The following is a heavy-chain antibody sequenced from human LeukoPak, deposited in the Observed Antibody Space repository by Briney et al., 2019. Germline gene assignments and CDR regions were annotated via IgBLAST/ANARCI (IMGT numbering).Heavy chain of an antibody. V-gene: IGHV4-34*01. J-gene: IGHJ5*02. D-gene: IGHD2-2*01. CDR2: INHSGST. Sequence: KPSETLSLTCAVYGGSFSGYYWRWIRQPPGKGLEWMGEINHSGSTNYNPSLKSRVTISVYTSKNQCSLKLSSVSGADTAVYYCARGRNIVVVPAVTGGFDPWGQGTLVTVSS. CDR1: GGSFSGYY. CDR3: ARGRNIVVVPAVTGGFDP.